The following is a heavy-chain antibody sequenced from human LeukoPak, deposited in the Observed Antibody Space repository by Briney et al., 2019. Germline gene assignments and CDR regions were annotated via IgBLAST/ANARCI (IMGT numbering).Heavy chain of an antibody. CDR3: ARGRYSAGDNWFDP. Sequence: PSETLSLTCTVSGGSITSSYWSWIRQSPGKGLEWIGYIHYTGSTNYNPSLKSRVTMLIDTSKNQFTLKLSSVTAADTAVYYCARGRYSAGDNWFDPWGQGTLVTVSS. CDR1: GGSITSSY. J-gene: IGHJ5*02. D-gene: IGHD3-9*01. V-gene: IGHV4-59*01. CDR2: IHYTGST.